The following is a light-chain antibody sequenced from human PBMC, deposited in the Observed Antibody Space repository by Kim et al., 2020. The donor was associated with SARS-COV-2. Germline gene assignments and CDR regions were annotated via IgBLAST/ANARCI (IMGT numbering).Light chain of an antibody. CDR1: NVGSKG. V-gene: IGLV3-21*04. CDR3: QVWDTSSDHSV. CDR2: YDS. J-gene: IGLJ3*02. Sequence: APGQTARITCGGDNVGSKGVHWYQQRPGQAPVVVMYYDSDRPSGIPERLSGSNSGNTATLTISRVEAGDEADYYCQVWDTSSDHSVFGGGTQLTVL.